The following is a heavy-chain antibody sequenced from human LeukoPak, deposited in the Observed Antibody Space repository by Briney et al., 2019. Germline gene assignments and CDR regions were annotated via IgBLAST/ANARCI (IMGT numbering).Heavy chain of an antibody. Sequence: PSETLSLTCAVYGGSFSGYYWSWIRQPPGKGLEWIGEINHSGSTNYIPSLKSRVTISVDTSKNQFSLKLNSVTAADTAVYYCARTETGVGATDYWGQGTLVTVSS. V-gene: IGHV4-34*01. J-gene: IGHJ4*02. CDR3: ARTETGVGATDY. D-gene: IGHD1-26*01. CDR1: GGSFSGYY. CDR2: INHSGST.